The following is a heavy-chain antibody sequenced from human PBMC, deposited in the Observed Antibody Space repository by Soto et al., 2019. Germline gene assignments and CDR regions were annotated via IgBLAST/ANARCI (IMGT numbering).Heavy chain of an antibody. Sequence: GGSLRLSCAASGFTFSSYAMSWVRQAPGKGLEWVSAISGSGGSTYYADSVKGRFTISRDNSKNTLYLQMNSLRAEDAAVDYCAKAHGIAGTICGVVIAYFDFWGQGTLVTVSS. V-gene: IGHV3-23*01. CDR1: GFTFSSYA. J-gene: IGHJ4*02. D-gene: IGHD3-3*01. CDR3: AKAHGIAGTICGVVIAYFDF. CDR2: ISGSGGST.